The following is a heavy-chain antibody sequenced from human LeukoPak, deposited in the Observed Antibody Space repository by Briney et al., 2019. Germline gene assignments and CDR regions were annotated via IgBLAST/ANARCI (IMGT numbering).Heavy chain of an antibody. J-gene: IGHJ4*02. CDR2: ISSSGSTV. Sequence: GGSLRLSCAASGFTFSDYYMSWIRQAPGKGLEWVSYISSSGSTVYYADSVKGRFTISRDNAKNSLYLQMNSLRAEDTAVYYYARERLELLPLDYWGQGTLVTVSS. D-gene: IGHD1-7*01. V-gene: IGHV3-11*01. CDR3: ARERLELLPLDY. CDR1: GFTFSDYY.